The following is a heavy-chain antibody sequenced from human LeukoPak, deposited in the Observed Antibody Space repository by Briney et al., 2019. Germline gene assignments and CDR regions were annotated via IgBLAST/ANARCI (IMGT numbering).Heavy chain of an antibody. Sequence: GGSLRLSCAASGFTFSSYWMSWVRQASGKGLEWVANIKQDGSEKYYVDSVKGRFTISRDNAKNSLYLQMNSLRAEDTAVYYCARERGTWGSRVDYWGQGTLVTVSS. CDR3: ARERGTWGSRVDY. CDR2: IKQDGSEK. J-gene: IGHJ4*02. CDR1: GFTFSSYW. V-gene: IGHV3-7*01. D-gene: IGHD6-13*01.